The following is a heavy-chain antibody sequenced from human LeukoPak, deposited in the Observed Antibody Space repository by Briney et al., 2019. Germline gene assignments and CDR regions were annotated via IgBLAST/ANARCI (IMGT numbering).Heavy chain of an antibody. Sequence: SQILSLTCAISGDSVSSNSAAWNWIRQSPSRGLEWLGRTYYRSKWYNDYAVSVKSRTTINPDTSKNQFPLQLNSVTPEDTAVYYCARARDGYSSSWYLFSAFDIWGQGTMVTVSS. CDR3: ARARDGYSSSWYLFSAFDI. J-gene: IGHJ3*02. CDR1: GDSVSSNSAA. D-gene: IGHD6-13*01. CDR2: TYYRSKWYN. V-gene: IGHV6-1*01.